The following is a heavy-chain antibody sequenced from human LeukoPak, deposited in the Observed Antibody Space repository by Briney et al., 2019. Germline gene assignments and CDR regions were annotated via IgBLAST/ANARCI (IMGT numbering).Heavy chain of an antibody. CDR1: GFTFSSYS. D-gene: IGHD7-27*01. CDR2: ISSSSSTI. CDR3: AKDGDANWDLYDAFDI. Sequence: PGGSLRLSCSASGFTFSSYSMNWVRQAPGKGLEWVSYISSSSSTIYYADSVKGRFTISRDNAKNSLYLQMNSLRAEDTAVYYCAKDGDANWDLYDAFDIWGQGTMVTVSS. V-gene: IGHV3-48*01. J-gene: IGHJ3*02.